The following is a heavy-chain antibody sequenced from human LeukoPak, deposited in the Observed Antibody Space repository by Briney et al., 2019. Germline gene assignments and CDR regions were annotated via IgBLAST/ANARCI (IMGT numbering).Heavy chain of an antibody. Sequence: QAGGSLRLSCAASGFNFSSYWMHWVRQAPGKGLVWVSRINTDGSSTSYADSVKGRFTISRDNAKNTLYLQMNSLRAEDTAVYYCAREPVIDDALDIWGQGTMVTVSS. J-gene: IGHJ3*02. CDR1: GFNFSSYW. CDR3: AREPVIDDALDI. CDR2: INTDGSST. D-gene: IGHD3-10*01. V-gene: IGHV3-74*01.